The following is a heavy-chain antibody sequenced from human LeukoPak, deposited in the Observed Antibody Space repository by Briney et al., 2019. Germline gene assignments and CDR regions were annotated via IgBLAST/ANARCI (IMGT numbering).Heavy chain of an antibody. CDR3: ARQKPSIVGATHYFDY. Sequence: SETLSLTCTVSGGSISSSSYYWGWIRQPPGKGLEWIGSIYYSGSTYYNPSLKSQVTISVDTSKNQFSLKLSSVTAADTAVYYCARQKPSIVGATHYFDYWGQGTLVTVSS. J-gene: IGHJ4*02. V-gene: IGHV4-39*01. CDR1: GGSISSSSYY. D-gene: IGHD1-26*01. CDR2: IYYSGST.